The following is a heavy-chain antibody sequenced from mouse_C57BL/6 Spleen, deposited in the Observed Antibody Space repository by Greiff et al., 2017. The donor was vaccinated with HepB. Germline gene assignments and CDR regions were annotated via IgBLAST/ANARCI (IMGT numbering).Heavy chain of an antibody. D-gene: IGHD4-1*01. CDR1: GFTFSSYA. CDR2: ISDGGSYT. J-gene: IGHJ1*03. Sequence: EVHLVESGGGLVKPGGSLKLSCAASGFTFSSYAMSWVRQTPEKRLEWVATISDGGSYTYYPDNVKGRFTISRDNAKNNLYLQMSHLKSEDTAMYYCARERNWEGNWYFDVWGTGTTVTVSS. CDR3: ARERNWEGNWYFDV. V-gene: IGHV5-4*01.